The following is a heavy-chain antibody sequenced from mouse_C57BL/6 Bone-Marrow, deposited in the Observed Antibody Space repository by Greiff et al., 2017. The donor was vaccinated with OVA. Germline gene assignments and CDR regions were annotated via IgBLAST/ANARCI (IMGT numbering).Heavy chain of an antibody. Sequence: QLKESGPGLVKPSQSLSLTCSVTGYSITSGYYWNWIRQFPGNKLEWMGYISYDGSNNYNPSLKNRISITRDTSKNQFFLKLNSVTTEDTATYYCAREVDYDYDSYFDVWGTGTTVTVSS. V-gene: IGHV3-6*01. CDR2: ISYDGSN. J-gene: IGHJ1*03. D-gene: IGHD2-4*01. CDR3: AREVDYDYDSYFDV. CDR1: GYSITSGYY.